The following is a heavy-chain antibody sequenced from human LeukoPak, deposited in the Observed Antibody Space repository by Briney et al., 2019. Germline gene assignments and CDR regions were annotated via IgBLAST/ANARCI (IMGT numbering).Heavy chain of an antibody. J-gene: IGHJ4*02. CDR2: ISSNGGST. Sequence: QSGGSLRLSCAASGFTFSSYAMHWVRQAPGKGLEYVSAISSNGGSTYYANSVKGRFTISRDNSKNTLYLQMGSLRAEDMAVYYCARGPLAVTNAYYFDYWGQGTLVTVSS. V-gene: IGHV3-64*01. CDR1: GFTFSSYA. CDR3: ARGPLAVTNAYYFDY. D-gene: IGHD4-17*01.